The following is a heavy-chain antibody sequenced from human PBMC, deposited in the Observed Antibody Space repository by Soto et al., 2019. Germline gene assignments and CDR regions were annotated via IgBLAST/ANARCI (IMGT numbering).Heavy chain of an antibody. CDR2: ISSSSSYI. Sequence: EVQLVESGGGLVKPGGSQRLSCAASGFTFSSYSMNWVRQAPGKGLEWVSSISSSSSYIYYADSVKGRFTISRDNAKNSLYLQMNSLRAEDTAVYYCARPGHYYYYYMDVWGKGTTVTVSS. CDR1: GFTFSSYS. J-gene: IGHJ6*03. CDR3: ARPGHYYYYYMDV. V-gene: IGHV3-21*01.